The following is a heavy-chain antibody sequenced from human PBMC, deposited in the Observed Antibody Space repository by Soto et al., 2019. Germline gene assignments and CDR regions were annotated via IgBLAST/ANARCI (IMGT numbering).Heavy chain of an antibody. Sequence: PGGSLRLSCAASGFTFSCYGMHWVRQAPGKGLEWVAVISYDGSNKYYADSVKGRFTISRDNSKNTLYLQMNSLRAEDTAVYYCAKDSPARSSGWWYFDYWGQGTLVTVSS. CDR1: GFTFSCYG. CDR2: ISYDGSNK. D-gene: IGHD6-19*01. CDR3: AKDSPARSSGWWYFDY. J-gene: IGHJ4*02. V-gene: IGHV3-30*18.